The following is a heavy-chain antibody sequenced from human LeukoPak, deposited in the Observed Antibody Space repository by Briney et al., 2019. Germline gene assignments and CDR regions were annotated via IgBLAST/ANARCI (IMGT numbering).Heavy chain of an antibody. CDR1: GFALRSYT. V-gene: IGHV3-69-1*02. Sequence: PGGSLRLSCAASGFALRSYTVTWVRQAPGKGLEWVSSISSTSDIYYAESVKGRFSISRDNVDNVVHLQMSSLRNEDTAFYYCARVAVAGPTGWFDSWGQGTLVTVSS. D-gene: IGHD6-19*01. CDR3: ARVAVAGPTGWFDS. J-gene: IGHJ5*01. CDR2: ISSTSDI.